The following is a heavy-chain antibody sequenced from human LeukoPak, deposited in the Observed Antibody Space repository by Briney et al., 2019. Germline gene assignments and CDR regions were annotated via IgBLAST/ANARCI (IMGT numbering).Heavy chain of an antibody. Sequence: GASVKVSCKASGYTFTSYAMNWVRQAPGQGLKWMGWINTNTGNPTYAQGFTGRFVFSLDTSVSTAYLQISSLKAEDTAVYYCARPVVTATFDAFDIWGQGTMVTVSS. CDR3: ARPVVTATFDAFDI. V-gene: IGHV7-4-1*02. CDR1: GYTFTSYA. J-gene: IGHJ3*02. CDR2: INTNTGNP. D-gene: IGHD2-21*02.